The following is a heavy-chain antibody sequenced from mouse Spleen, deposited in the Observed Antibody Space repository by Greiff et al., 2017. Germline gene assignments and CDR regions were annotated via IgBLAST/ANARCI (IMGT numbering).Heavy chain of an antibody. CDR3: ARQNYGKGVYFDY. V-gene: IGHV5-9*04. CDR2: ISSGGGNT. CDR1: GFTFSSYA. D-gene: IGHD2-1*01. Sequence: EVKLVESGGGLVKLGGSLKLSCAASGFTFSSYAMSWVRQTPEKRLEWVATISSGGGNTYYPDSVKGRFTISRDNAKNTLYLQMSSLKSEDTAMYYCARQNYGKGVYFDYWGQGTTLTVSS. J-gene: IGHJ2*01.